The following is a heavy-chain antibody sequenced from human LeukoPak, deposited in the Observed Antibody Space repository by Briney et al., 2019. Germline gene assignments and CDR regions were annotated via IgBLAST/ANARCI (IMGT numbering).Heavy chain of an antibody. Sequence: GRSLRLSCAASGFTFSTYAMHWVRQAPGKGLEWVAFIRYDGSNKYYADSVKGRFTISRDNSKNMLYLQMNSLRAEDTAEYYCAKEQRDWNYGVFDYWGQGTQVTVSS. V-gene: IGHV3-30*02. CDR1: GFTFSTYA. J-gene: IGHJ4*02. CDR3: AKEQRDWNYGVFDY. CDR2: IRYDGSNK. D-gene: IGHD1-7*01.